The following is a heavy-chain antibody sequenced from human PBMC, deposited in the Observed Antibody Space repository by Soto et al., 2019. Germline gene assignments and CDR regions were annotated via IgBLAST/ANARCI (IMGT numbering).Heavy chain of an antibody. CDR1: GYTFTSYY. V-gene: IGHV1-46*03. J-gene: IGHJ4*02. D-gene: IGHD6-19*01. Sequence: QVQLVQSGAEVKKPGASVKVSCKASGYTFTSYYMHWVRQAPGQGLEWMGIINPSGGSTSYAQKFQGRVTMTRDTSTSTVYMELSSLRSEDTAVYYCARDLEIESSGCGMFDYWGQGTLVTVSS. CDR2: INPSGGST. CDR3: ARDLEIESSGCGMFDY.